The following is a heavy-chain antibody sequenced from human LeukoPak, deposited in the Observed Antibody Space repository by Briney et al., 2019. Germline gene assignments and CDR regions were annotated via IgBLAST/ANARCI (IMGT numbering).Heavy chain of an antibody. D-gene: IGHD2-2*01. CDR1: GGSFSGYY. Sequence: SETLSLTCAVCGGSFSGYYWSWIRQPPGKGLERIGEINHSGSTNYNPSLKSRVTISVDTSKNQFSLKLSSVTAADTAVYYCARVGQLLQGPYFQHWGQGTLVTVSS. CDR3: ARVGQLLQGPYFQH. J-gene: IGHJ1*01. CDR2: INHSGST. V-gene: IGHV4-34*01.